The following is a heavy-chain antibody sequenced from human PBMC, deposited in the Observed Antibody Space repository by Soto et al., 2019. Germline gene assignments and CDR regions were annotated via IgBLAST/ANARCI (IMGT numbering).Heavy chain of an antibody. CDR3: AKVSRPSRISTPDFDY. V-gene: IGHV3-30-3*01. CDR1: GFTLSSYS. Sequence: GGSLRLSCAASGFTLSSYSIHWVRQAPGKGLDWVAVISYDGNTQFYGDSVKGRFIVSRDNSRNTLYLQLNNLQAEDTAVYYCAKVSRPSRISTPDFDYWGQGTQVTVSS. J-gene: IGHJ4*02. CDR2: ISYDGNTQ.